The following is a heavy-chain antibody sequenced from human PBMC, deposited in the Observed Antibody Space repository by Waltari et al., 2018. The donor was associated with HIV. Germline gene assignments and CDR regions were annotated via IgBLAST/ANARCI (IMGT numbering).Heavy chain of an antibody. V-gene: IGHV3-49*04. CDR2: IRGKPYGGTR. Sequence: EVHLLEPRGDSVQPVRSLRLSCKTSVLNFGTYAVTLVRQAPGKGQEWVGFIRGKPYGGTREYAASVKGRFTSSRDDTKNIAFLQMDSLKLEDTAVYYCARGVNLRCTGDCYSAYWGQGTLVTVSS. CDR1: VLNFGTYA. CDR3: ARGVNLRCTGDCYSAY. D-gene: IGHD2-21*02. J-gene: IGHJ4*02.